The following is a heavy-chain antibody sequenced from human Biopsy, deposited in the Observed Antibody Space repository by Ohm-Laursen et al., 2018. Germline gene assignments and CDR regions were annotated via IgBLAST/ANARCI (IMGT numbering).Heavy chain of an antibody. CDR2: IDWNSRNI. V-gene: IGHV3-9*01. J-gene: IGHJ4*02. Sequence: SLRLSCAASGFSFDDFAMHWVRQSPGKGLEWVAGIDWNSRNINYGGSVKGRFSVSRDNAKNSLYLQMNSLRGEDTALYYCAKASGYSSGWPIDYWGQGNLVTVSS. CDR3: AKASGYSSGWPIDY. CDR1: GFSFDDFA. D-gene: IGHD6-19*01.